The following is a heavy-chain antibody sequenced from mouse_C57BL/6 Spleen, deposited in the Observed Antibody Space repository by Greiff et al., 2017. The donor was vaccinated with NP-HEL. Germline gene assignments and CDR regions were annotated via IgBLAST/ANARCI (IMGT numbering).Heavy chain of an antibody. CDR1: GFNIKNTY. Sequence: EVNVVESVAELVRPGASVKLSCTASGFNIKNTYMHWVKQRPEQGLEWIGRIDPANGNTKYAPKFPGKATITADTSSNTAYLQLSSLTSEDTAIYYCARSTMVTTFYAMDYWGQGTSVTVSS. CDR2: IDPANGNT. J-gene: IGHJ4*01. D-gene: IGHD2-1*01. CDR3: ARSTMVTTFYAMDY. V-gene: IGHV14-3*01.